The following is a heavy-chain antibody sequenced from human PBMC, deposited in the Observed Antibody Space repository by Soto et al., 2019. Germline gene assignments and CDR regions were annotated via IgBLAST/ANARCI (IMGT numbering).Heavy chain of an antibody. CDR3: ARDRAHYGDPDYYSYGMDV. CDR1: GGTFSSYA. CDR2: ISANNGNT. Sequence: GASVTVFCTASGGTFSSYAISWVRQAPGQGLEWMGGISANNGNTNYAQKLQGRVTMTTDTSTSTAYMELRSLRSDDTAVYYCARDRAHYGDPDYYSYGMDVWGQGTTVTVSS. V-gene: IGHV1-18*01. J-gene: IGHJ6*02. D-gene: IGHD4-17*01.